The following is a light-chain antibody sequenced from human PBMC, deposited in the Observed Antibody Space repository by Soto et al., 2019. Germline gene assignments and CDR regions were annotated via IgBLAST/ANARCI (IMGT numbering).Light chain of an antibody. J-gene: IGKJ1*01. V-gene: IGKV3-20*01. CDR3: QQYGSSGT. CDR2: GAS. Sequence: ETVWTQSPGTLSLSPGGRATVACRASQSVSNNYLAWYQQKPGQAPRLLIYGASNRATGIPDRFSGSGSGTDFTLTISRLEPEDFAVYYCQQYGSSGTFGQGTKVDIK. CDR1: QSVSNNY.